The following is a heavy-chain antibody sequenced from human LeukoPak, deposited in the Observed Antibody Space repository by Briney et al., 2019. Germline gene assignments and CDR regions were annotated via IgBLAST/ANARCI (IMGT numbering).Heavy chain of an antibody. CDR1: GFAFSSFA. V-gene: IGHV3-23*01. D-gene: IGHD6-19*01. CDR3: TKELHVAVAVADYYYFYMDV. CDR2: INGGGNTT. J-gene: IGHJ6*03. Sequence: GGSLRLSCAASGFAFSSFAMGWVRQSPGNGLEWLSTINGGGNTTFYADSVKGRLTISRDNSKNTIYSHMDSLRPDDTAIYYCTKELHVAVAVADYYYFYMDVWGRGTAVTVSS.